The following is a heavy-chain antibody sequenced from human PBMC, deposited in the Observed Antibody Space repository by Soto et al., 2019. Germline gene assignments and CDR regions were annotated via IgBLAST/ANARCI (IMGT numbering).Heavy chain of an antibody. CDR2: ISGSGGST. V-gene: IGHV3-23*01. CDR3: EKDPGGVSSET. J-gene: IGHJ4*02. D-gene: IGHD6-6*01. CDR1: VFTFISYS. Sequence: PWWCXRLSCSASVFTFISYSISLFRQAPGKGPECASAISGSGGSTYYADSGKGRFAISRDNSKNTLYMQMKSLRAEDTAVYYCEKDPGGVSSETWGKGTLVSVYS.